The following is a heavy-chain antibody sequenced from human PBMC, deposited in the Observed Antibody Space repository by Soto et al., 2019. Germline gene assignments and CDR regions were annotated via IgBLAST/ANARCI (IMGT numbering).Heavy chain of an antibody. Sequence: GESLKISCAASGFTFSSYAMSWVRQAPGKGLEWVSAISGSGGSTYYADSVKGRFTISRDNSKNTLYLQMNSLRAEDTAVYYCAKDREYYDSSGYFDYWGQGTLVTVSS. CDR3: AKDREYYDSSGYFDY. CDR2: ISGSGGST. J-gene: IGHJ4*02. V-gene: IGHV3-23*01. D-gene: IGHD3-22*01. CDR1: GFTFSSYA.